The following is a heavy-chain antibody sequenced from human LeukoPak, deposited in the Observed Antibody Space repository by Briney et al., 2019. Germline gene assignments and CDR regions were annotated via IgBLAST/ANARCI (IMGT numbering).Heavy chain of an antibody. Sequence: SETLSLTCTVSGGSISSSTCYWGWIRQPPGKGLEWIGSIYYSGSTYYNPSLKSRVTISVDTSKNQFSLKLNSVTAADTAVYYCATPYSGGYHGLDIWGQGTMVTVSS. J-gene: IGHJ3*02. CDR3: ATPYSGGYHGLDI. CDR2: IYYSGST. V-gene: IGHV4-39*01. D-gene: IGHD1-26*01. CDR1: GGSISSSTCY.